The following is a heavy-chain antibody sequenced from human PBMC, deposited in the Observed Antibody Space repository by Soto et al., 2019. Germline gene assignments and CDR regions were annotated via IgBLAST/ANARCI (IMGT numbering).Heavy chain of an antibody. D-gene: IGHD1-1*01. V-gene: IGHV4-34*01. CDR2: ISESGST. J-gene: IGHJ4*02. Sequence: QVQLQQWGAGLVKPSETLSLSCAVYGQSFSGHSWAWIRQPPGKGLKWIGEISESGSTYYNPSLKSRVTISTDTSKNQFSLKLNSVTAADTAAYFCARGSGIVALPGELEDVNYDFWGQGTLVNVSS. CDR1: GQSFSGHS. CDR3: ARGSGIVALPGELEDVNYDF.